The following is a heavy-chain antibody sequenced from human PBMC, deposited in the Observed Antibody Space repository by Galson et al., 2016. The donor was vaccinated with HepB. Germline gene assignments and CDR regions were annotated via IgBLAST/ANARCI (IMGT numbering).Heavy chain of an antibody. CDR3: ARGGTLPKTNLYGMDV. V-gene: IGHV1-8*01. J-gene: IGHJ6*02. Sequence: VKVSCKASGYTFSNYDINWVRQAPGQGPEWMAWMNPRSGNTGYAQSFKARVTMTRDTSISTAYMELYSLTSEDTAVYFCARGGTLPKTNLYGMDVWGQGTTVTVSS. CDR2: MNPRSGNT. D-gene: IGHD2-8*01. CDR1: GYTFSNYD.